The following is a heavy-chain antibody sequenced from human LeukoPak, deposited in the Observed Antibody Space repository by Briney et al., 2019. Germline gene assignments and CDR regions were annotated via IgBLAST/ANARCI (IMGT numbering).Heavy chain of an antibody. D-gene: IGHD4-23*01. CDR3: ARRVVNNRNWYFNL. Sequence: GESLKISCKGSGYSFTSYWIGWVRQLPGKGLEWMGIIYPGDSDTRYSPSFQGQVTISADKSINTAYLQWSSLKASDTAMYYCARRVVNNRNWYFNLWGRGTLVTVSS. V-gene: IGHV5-51*01. J-gene: IGHJ2*01. CDR2: IYPGDSDT. CDR1: GYSFTSYW.